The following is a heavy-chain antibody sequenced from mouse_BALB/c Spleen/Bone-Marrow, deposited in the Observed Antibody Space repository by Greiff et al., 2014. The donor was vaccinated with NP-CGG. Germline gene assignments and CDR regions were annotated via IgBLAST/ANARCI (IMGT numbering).Heavy chain of an antibody. J-gene: IGHJ2*01. CDR1: GYTFTSYV. V-gene: IGHV1-14*01. CDR2: INPYNDGT. Sequence: EVQLQQSRLELVKRGDSVKMSCKASGYTFTSYVMHWVKQKPGQGLEWIGYINPYNDGTKYNEKFKGKAKLTSDKSSSTAYMELSRLTSEDSAVYYCARQGVDYYDYWGQGTTLTVSS. CDR3: ARQGVDYYDY.